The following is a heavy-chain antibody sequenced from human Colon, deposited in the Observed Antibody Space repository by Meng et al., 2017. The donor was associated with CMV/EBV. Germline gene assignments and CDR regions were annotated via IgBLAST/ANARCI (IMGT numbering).Heavy chain of an antibody. Sequence: SETLSLTCTVSGGSISSGDYYWSWIRQPPGKGLEWIGYIYYSGSTYYNPSLKSRVTISVDTSKNQFSLKLSSVTAADTAVYYCASEKSRYSSSLRAFDIWGQGTMVTVSS. D-gene: IGHD6-13*01. J-gene: IGHJ3*02. CDR2: IYYSGST. CDR3: ASEKSRYSSSLRAFDI. V-gene: IGHV4-30-4*08. CDR1: GGSISSGDYY.